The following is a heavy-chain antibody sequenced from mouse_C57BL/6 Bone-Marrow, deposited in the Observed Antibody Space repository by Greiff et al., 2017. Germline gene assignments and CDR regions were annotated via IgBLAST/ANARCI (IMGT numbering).Heavy chain of an antibody. J-gene: IGHJ2*01. CDR1: GYTFTSYG. V-gene: IGHV1-81*01. D-gene: IGHD1-1*01. CDR3: ARSYYGSSYYFDY. CDR2: IYPRSGNT. Sequence: QVQLKQSGAELVRPGASVKLSCKASGYTFTSYGISWVKQRTGQGLEWIGEIYPRSGNTYYNEKFKGKATLTSDKSSSTAYMDLRSLPSEYSAVYFCARSYYGSSYYFDYWGQGTTLTVSS.